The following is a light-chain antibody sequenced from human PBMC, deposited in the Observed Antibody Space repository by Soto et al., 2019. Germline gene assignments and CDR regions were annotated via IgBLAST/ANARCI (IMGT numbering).Light chain of an antibody. Sequence: QSVLTQPASVSGSPGQSITISCTGASSDVGAYSYVSWYQQHPGKAPKLIIYDVSDRPSGISNRFSGSKSDNTASLTISGLQAEDEAEYYCSSYTSRTTYVFGTGTKVTVL. CDR2: DVS. CDR1: SSDVGAYSY. J-gene: IGLJ1*01. V-gene: IGLV2-14*03. CDR3: SSYTSRTTYV.